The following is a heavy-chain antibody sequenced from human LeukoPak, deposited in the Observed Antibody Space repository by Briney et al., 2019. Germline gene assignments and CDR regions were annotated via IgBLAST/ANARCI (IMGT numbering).Heavy chain of an antibody. J-gene: IGHJ6*02. CDR3: AKGRQWLVPDGMDV. Sequence: GGSLRLSCVASGFTFSNHAMTWVRQAPGKGLEWVSAISASGVDTFYAPSVKGRFTISRDNAKNSLYLQMNSLRAEDTASYYCAKGRQWLVPDGMDVWGQGTTVTVSS. V-gene: IGHV3-23*01. CDR1: GFTFSNHA. D-gene: IGHD6-19*01. CDR2: ISASGVDT.